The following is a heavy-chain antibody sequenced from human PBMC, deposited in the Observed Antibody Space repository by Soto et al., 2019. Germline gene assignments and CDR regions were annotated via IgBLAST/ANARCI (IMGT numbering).Heavy chain of an antibody. CDR2: IYHSGST. CDR3: ARVRSSTSCFDY. D-gene: IGHD2-2*01. J-gene: IGHJ4*02. CDR1: GGSISSGGYF. V-gene: IGHV4-30-2*01. Sequence: SETLSLTCAVSGGSISSGGYFWSWIRQPPGKGLEWIGYIYHSGSTYYNPSLKSRVTISVDRSKNQFSLKLSSVTAADTAVYYCARVRSSTSCFDYWGQGTLVTVSS.